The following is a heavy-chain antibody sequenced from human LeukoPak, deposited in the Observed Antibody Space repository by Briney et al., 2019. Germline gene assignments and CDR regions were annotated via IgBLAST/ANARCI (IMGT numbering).Heavy chain of an antibody. CDR3: VKNAGGSCYSSSAY. CDR2: ICGSDGST. CDR1: GFTFDIYA. D-gene: IGHD2-15*01. J-gene: IGHJ4*02. V-gene: IGHV3-23*01. Sequence: GGSLTLSCAASGFTFDIYAMTWVRQAPGKGLEWVSAICGSDGSTYYADSVKGRFTISRDNSKNMLYLQMNSLRAEDTALYYCVKNAGGSCYSSSAYWGQGTLVTVSS.